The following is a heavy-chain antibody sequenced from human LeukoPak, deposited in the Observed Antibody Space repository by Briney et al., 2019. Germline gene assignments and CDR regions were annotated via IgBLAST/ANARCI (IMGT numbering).Heavy chain of an antibody. CDR2: ISAYNGNT. Sequence: ASVKVSCKASGYTFTSYGISWVRQAPGQGLEWMGWISAYNGNTNYAQKLQGRVTMTTDTSTSTAYMELRSLRSDDTAVYYCAMSRYSSGWYAGDAFDIWGQGTMVTVSS. J-gene: IGHJ3*02. CDR1: GYTFTSYG. CDR3: AMSRYSSGWYAGDAFDI. V-gene: IGHV1-18*01. D-gene: IGHD6-19*01.